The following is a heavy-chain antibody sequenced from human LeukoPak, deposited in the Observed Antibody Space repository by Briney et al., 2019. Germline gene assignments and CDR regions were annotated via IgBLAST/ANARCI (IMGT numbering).Heavy chain of an antibody. CDR1: GFTFSSYS. D-gene: IGHD3-22*01. J-gene: IGHJ2*01. Sequence: GGSLRLSCAASGFTFSSYSMNWVRQAPGKGLEWVSSISSSSSYIYYAGSVKGRFTISRDNAKNSLYLQMNSLRAEDTAVYYCARDNYYDSSGYYPPAWYFDLWGRGTLVTVSS. CDR2: ISSSSSYI. V-gene: IGHV3-21*01. CDR3: ARDNYYDSSGYYPPAWYFDL.